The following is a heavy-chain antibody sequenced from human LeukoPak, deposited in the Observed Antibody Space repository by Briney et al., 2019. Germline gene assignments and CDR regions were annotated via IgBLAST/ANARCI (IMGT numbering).Heavy chain of an antibody. CDR2: ISGSGGST. V-gene: IGHV3-23*01. CDR1: GFTFSSYA. Sequence: GGSLRLSCAASGFTFSSYAMSWVRQAPGKGLEWDSAISGSGGSTYYADSVKGRFTISRDNSKNTLYLQMNSLRAEDTAVYYCAADCSGGSCYNDYYYYGMDVWGQGTTVTVSS. CDR3: AADCSGGSCYNDYYYYGMDV. D-gene: IGHD2-15*01. J-gene: IGHJ6*02.